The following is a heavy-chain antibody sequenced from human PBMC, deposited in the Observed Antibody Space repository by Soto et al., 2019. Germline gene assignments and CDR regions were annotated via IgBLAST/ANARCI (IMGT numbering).Heavy chain of an antibody. CDR1: GFTFSNYA. V-gene: IGHV3-23*01. CDR2: ISNNDDST. J-gene: IGHJ4*02. CDR3: AKGFDYYGSGSYYNRQFDY. D-gene: IGHD3-10*01. Sequence: GGSLRLSCAASGFTFSNYAMSWVRQAPGKGLEWVSAISNNDDSTYYADSVKGRFTISRDNFKNTLYLQMNSLRAEDTAVYYCAKGFDYYGSGSYYNRQFDYWGQGTLLTVSS.